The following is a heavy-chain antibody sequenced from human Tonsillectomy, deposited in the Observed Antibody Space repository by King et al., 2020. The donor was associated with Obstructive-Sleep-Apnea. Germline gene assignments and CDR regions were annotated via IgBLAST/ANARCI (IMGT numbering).Heavy chain of an antibody. Sequence: QLVQSGGGVVQPGRSLRLSCAASRFSFSGYAMHWVRQAPGKGLEWVAVISSDGSNRDYADSVKGRFTISRDNSKNTLYLQMNSLRPEDTAVYYCASRSGYDYYWGQGTLVTVSS. J-gene: IGHJ4*02. D-gene: IGHD5-12*01. V-gene: IGHV3-30-3*01. CDR3: ASRSGYDYY. CDR2: ISSDGSNR. CDR1: RFSFSGYA.